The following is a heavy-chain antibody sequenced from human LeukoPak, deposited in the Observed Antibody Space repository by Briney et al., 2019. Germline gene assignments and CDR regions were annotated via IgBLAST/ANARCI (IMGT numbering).Heavy chain of an antibody. Sequence: GGSLRLSCAASGFTFSSYAMHWVRQAPGKGLEYVSTISSNGGSTYYANSVKGRFTISRDNSKNTLYLQMNSLRAGDTAVYYCARVRKYSGYYSWYFDLWGRGTLVTVSS. J-gene: IGHJ2*01. CDR1: GFTFSSYA. CDR2: ISSNGGST. D-gene: IGHD5-12*01. V-gene: IGHV3-64*01. CDR3: ARVRKYSGYYSWYFDL.